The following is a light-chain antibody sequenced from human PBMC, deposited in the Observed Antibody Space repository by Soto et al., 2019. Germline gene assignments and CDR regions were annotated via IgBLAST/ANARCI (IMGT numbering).Light chain of an antibody. J-gene: IGKJ2*01. CDR3: QQYDNLPGYT. V-gene: IGKV1-33*01. Sequence: DILMTQSPSSLSASVGDRVTITCQASQVISNNLNWYQQKPGKAPKLLKYDESNLETGVPSRFSGGGSGTDFTFTISSLQPEDIATYYCQQYDNLPGYTFGQGTKLEIK. CDR1: QVISNN. CDR2: DES.